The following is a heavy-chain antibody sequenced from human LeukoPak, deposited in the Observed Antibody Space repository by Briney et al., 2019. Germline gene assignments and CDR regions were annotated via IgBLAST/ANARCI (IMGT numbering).Heavy chain of an antibody. V-gene: IGHV3-30*03. Sequence: GGSLRLSCAASGFTFSSYGMHWVRQAPGKGLEWVALISYDGSNKYYADSVRGRFTISRDNAKNSLYLQMNSLRAEDTAVYYCARSRSGYFDYWGQGTLVTVSS. CDR1: GFTFSSYG. CDR2: ISYDGSNK. CDR3: ARSRSGYFDY. D-gene: IGHD1-26*01. J-gene: IGHJ4*02.